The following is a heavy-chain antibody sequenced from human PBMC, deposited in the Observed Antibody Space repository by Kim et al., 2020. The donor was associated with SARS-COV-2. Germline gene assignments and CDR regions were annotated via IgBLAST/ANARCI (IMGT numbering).Heavy chain of an antibody. V-gene: IGHV4-31*03. D-gene: IGHD6-19*01. Sequence: SETLSLTCTVSGGSISSGGYYWSWIRQHPGKGLEWIGYIYYSGSTYYNPSLKSRVTISVDTSKNQFSLKLSSVTAADTAVYYCARARWGIVVDAFDIWGHGTTGTVSS. CDR3: ARARWGIVVDAFDI. CDR2: IYYSGST. CDR1: GGSISSGGYY. J-gene: IGHJ3*02.